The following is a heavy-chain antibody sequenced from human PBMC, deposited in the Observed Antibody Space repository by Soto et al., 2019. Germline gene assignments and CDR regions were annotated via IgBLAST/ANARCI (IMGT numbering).Heavy chain of an antibody. CDR2: ISYDGDNE. CDR1: GFTFSNYG. V-gene: IGHV3-30*18. D-gene: IGHD2-2*01. CDR3: AKDGGPVYCNSPGCSAKHFDY. J-gene: IGHJ4*02. Sequence: QVQLVESGGGVVQPGRSLRLSCAASGFTFSNYGMHWVRQAPGKGLEWVAIISYDGDNEHYADSVRGRFTISRDNSKNTLYLQTSSLRQEDTAVYYCAKDGGPVYCNSPGCSAKHFDYWVQGTMVTVSS.